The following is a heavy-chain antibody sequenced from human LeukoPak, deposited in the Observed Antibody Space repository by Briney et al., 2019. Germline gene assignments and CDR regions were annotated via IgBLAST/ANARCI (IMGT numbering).Heavy chain of an antibody. V-gene: IGHV4-4*02. J-gene: IGHJ6*02. Sequence: PSETLSLTCAVSGGSISSSNWWSWVRQPPGKGLEWIGEIYHSGSTNYNPSLKSRVTISVDKSKNQFSLKLSSVTAADTAVYYCARDTQRGQWLVRYYGMDVWGQGTTVTVPS. D-gene: IGHD6-19*01. CDR3: ARDTQRGQWLVRYYGMDV. CDR2: IYHSGST. CDR1: GGSISSSNW.